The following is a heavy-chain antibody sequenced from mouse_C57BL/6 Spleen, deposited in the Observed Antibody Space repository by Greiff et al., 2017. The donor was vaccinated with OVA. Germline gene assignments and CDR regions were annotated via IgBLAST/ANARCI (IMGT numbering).Heavy chain of an antibody. J-gene: IGHJ3*01. V-gene: IGHV3-6*01. CDR2: ISYDGSN. CDR1: GYSITSGYY. Sequence: EVQLQESGPGLVKPSQSLSLTCSVTGYSITSGYYWNWIRQFPGNKLEWMGYISYDGSNNYNPSLKNRISITRDTSKNQFFLKLNSVTTEDTATYYCASPLLWGQGTLVTVSA. D-gene: IGHD2-1*01. CDR3: ASPLL.